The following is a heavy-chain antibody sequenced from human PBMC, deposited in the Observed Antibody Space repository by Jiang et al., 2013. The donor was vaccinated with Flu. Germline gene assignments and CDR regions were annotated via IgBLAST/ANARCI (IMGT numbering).Heavy chain of an antibody. V-gene: IGHV5-51*01. J-gene: IGHJ5*01. CDR2: VSPGDSHS. CDR1: GFRFSNSW. Sequence: GAEVKKPGESLKISCQGSGFRFSNSWIAWVRQMPGKGLEWMGMVSPGDSHSRYGSSFEGQVTISADKSITTAYLQWTSLKPSDTAIYYCARDRGTNFLDSWGQGTQVTVSS. CDR3: ARDRGTNFLDS.